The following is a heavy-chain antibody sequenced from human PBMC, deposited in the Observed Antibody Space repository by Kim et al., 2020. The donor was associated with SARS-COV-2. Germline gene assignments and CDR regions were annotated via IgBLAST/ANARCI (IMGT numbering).Heavy chain of an antibody. CDR3: ATSLRGYSYGRAYRSYYYYGMDV. CDR1: GYTLTELS. J-gene: IGHJ6*02. CDR2: FDPEDGET. Sequence: ASVKVSCKVSGYTLTELSMHWVRQAPGKGLEWMGGFDPEDGETIYAQKFQGRVTMTEDTSTDTAYMELSSLRSEDTAVYYCATSLRGYSYGRAYRSYYYYGMDVWGQGTTVTVSS. V-gene: IGHV1-24*01. D-gene: IGHD5-18*01.